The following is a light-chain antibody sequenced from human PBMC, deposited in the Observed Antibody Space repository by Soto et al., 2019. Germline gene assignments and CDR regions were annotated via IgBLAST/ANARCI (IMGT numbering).Light chain of an antibody. J-gene: IGLJ3*02. CDR2: EVN. V-gene: IGLV2-23*02. CDR3: CSSVGGPNWV. CDR1: SSDVGSYNR. Sequence: QSALTQPASVSGSPGQSITISCTGTSSDVGSYNRVSWYQQHPDKAPTLMIYEVNKRPSGVSNRFSGSKSGNTASLTISGLQAEDEADYYCCSSVGGPNWVFVGGTQVTVL.